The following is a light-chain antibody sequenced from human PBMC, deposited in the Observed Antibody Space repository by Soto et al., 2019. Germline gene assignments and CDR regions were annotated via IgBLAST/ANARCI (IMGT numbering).Light chain of an antibody. CDR1: QSISSSY. CDR3: QQYSSSRWT. J-gene: IGKJ1*01. CDR2: GAF. Sequence: EVGLTQSPGTLSLSQEERATLSCRASQSISSSYLAWYQQKPGQAPRLLIYGAFSRATGIPDRFSGSGSGTDFTLTINRLAPEDFAVYYCQQYSSSRWTFGQGTKVDIK. V-gene: IGKV3-20*01.